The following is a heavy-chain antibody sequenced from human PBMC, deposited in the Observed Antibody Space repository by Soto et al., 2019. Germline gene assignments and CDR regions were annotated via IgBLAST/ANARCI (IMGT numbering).Heavy chain of an antibody. Sequence: ASVKVSCKASGYTFTSYAIHWVRQAPGQRLEWMGWINAGNGNTKYSQKFQGRVTITRDTSASTAYMELSSLRSEDTAVYYCAREVVPAAILWFDPWGQGTLVTVSS. CDR1: GYTFTSYA. V-gene: IGHV1-3*01. CDR3: AREVVPAAILWFDP. CDR2: INAGNGNT. J-gene: IGHJ5*02. D-gene: IGHD2-2*01.